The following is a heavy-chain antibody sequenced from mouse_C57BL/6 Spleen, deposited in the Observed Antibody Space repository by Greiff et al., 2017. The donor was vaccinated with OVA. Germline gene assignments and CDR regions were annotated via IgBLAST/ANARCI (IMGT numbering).Heavy chain of an antibody. D-gene: IGHD2-4*01. J-gene: IGHJ3*01. CDR1: GYAFSSYW. CDR2: IYPGDGDT. V-gene: IGHV1-80*01. Sequence: VQLQQSGAELVKPGASVKISCKASGYAFSSYWMNWVKQRPGKGLEWIGKIYPGDGDTNYNGKFKGKATLTADKSSSTAYMQLSSLTSEDSAVYFCAEGTYDYDGGAWFAYWGQGTLVTVSA. CDR3: AEGTYDYDGGAWFAY.